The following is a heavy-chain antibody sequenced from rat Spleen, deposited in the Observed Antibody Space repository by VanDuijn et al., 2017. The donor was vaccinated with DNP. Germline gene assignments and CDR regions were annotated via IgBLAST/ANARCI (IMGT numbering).Heavy chain of an antibody. Sequence: EVQLVESGGGLVQPGRSMKLSCAALGFTFSNYYMAWVRQAPTKGLEWVASIRYDGRNTYYGDSVKGRFTISRDNAKTTLSLQMGSLRSEDTATYYCAGYYYDGNYYYGNFDYWGQGVMVTVSS. CDR2: IRYDGRNT. D-gene: IGHD1-12*02. J-gene: IGHJ2*01. CDR3: AGYYYDGNYYYGNFDY. CDR1: GFTFSNYY. V-gene: IGHV5-22*01.